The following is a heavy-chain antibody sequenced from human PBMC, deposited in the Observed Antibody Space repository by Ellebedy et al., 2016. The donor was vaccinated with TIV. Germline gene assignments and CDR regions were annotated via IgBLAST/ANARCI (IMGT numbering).Heavy chain of an antibody. J-gene: IGHJ4*02. V-gene: IGHV3-30*02. D-gene: IGHD2-2*01. Sequence: PGGSLRLSCAASGFTFSSYGMHWVRQAPGKGLEWVAFIRYDGSNKYYADSVKGRFTISRDNSKNTLYLQMNSLRAEDTAVYYCAKLCSSTSCYGPWGDYWGQGTLVTVSS. CDR2: IRYDGSNK. CDR1: GFTFSSYG. CDR3: AKLCSSTSCYGPWGDY.